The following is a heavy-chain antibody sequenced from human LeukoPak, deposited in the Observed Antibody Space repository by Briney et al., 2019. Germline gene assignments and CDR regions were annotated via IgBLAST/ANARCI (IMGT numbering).Heavy chain of an antibody. V-gene: IGHV3-9*03. CDR3: AKDTSRYSYGAFDY. J-gene: IGHJ4*02. CDR2: ISWNSGSI. Sequence: QSGGSLRLSCAASGFTFDDYAMHWVRQAPGKGLEWVSGISWNSGSIGYADSVKGRFTISRDNAKNSLYLQMNSLRAEDMALYYCAKDTSRYSYGAFDYWGQGTLVTVSS. CDR1: GFTFDDYA. D-gene: IGHD5-18*01.